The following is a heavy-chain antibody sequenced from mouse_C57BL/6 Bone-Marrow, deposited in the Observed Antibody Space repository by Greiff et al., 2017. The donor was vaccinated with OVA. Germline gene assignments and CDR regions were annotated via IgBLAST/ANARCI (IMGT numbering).Heavy chain of an antibody. Sequence: EVKLQESGPELVKPGASVKIPCKASGYTFTDYNMDWVKQSHGKSLEWIGDINPNNGGTIYNQKFKGKATLTVDKSSSTAYMELRSLTSEDTAVYYCARRWGDYDYFDYWGQGTTLTVSS. D-gene: IGHD2-4*01. J-gene: IGHJ2*01. CDR1: GYTFTDYN. V-gene: IGHV1-18*01. CDR3: ARRWGDYDYFDY. CDR2: INPNNGGT.